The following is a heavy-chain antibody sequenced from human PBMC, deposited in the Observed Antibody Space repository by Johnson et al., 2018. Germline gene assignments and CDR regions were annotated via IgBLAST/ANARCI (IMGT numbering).Heavy chain of an antibody. CDR3: ARSALDDAFDI. J-gene: IGHJ3*02. V-gene: IGHV3-64*07. D-gene: IGHD3-3*01. CDR1: GFTFSSYA. CDR2: ISSNGGST. Sequence: VQLVQAGGGVVRAGGSLRLSCAASGFTFSSYAMHWVRQAPGKGLEYVSAISSNGGSTYYADSVKGRFTISRDNSKNTLYLQMGSLRAEDMAVYYCARSALDDAFDIWGQGTMVTVSS.